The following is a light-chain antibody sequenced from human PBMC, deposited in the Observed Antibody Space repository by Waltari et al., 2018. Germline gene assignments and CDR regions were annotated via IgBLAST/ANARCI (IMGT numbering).Light chain of an antibody. V-gene: IGLV3-1*01. CDR3: QGRDGSTAVV. CDR2: EDD. J-gene: IGLJ2*01. Sequence: SYVLTQPPSVSVSPGQTASIDCSGDKLGNQFVSWYQLKPGQSPVLVGYEDDKRPSGIPERFSGSNSGNTATLTISGAQSMDEGDYFCQGRDGSTAVVFGGGTKLTVL. CDR1: KLGNQF.